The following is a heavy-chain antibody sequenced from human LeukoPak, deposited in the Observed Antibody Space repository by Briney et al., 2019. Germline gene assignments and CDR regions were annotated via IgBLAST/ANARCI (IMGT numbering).Heavy chain of an antibody. J-gene: IGHJ5*02. D-gene: IGHD5-12*01. Sequence: GGSLRLSCAASGFTFSSYAMHWVRQAPGEGLEYVSAISSNGGSTYYANSVKGRFTISRDNSKNTLYLQMGSLRAEDMAVYYCARESFATRWFDPWGQGTLVTVSS. CDR3: ARESFATRWFDP. CDR2: ISSNGGST. CDR1: GFTFSSYA. V-gene: IGHV3-64*01.